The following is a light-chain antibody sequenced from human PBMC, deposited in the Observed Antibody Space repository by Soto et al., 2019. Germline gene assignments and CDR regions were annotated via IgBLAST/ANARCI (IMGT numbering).Light chain of an antibody. Sequence: QSVLTQPPSASGTPGQRVTISCSGSSSNIGSNYVYWYQQLPGTAPKLLIYSDNQRPSGVPDRFSGSKSGTSASLAISGLQSEDEADYYCAAWDDSLNGSNWVFGGGTKLTVL. CDR1: SSNIGSNY. CDR3: AAWDDSLNGSNWV. CDR2: SDN. J-gene: IGLJ3*02. V-gene: IGLV1-44*01.